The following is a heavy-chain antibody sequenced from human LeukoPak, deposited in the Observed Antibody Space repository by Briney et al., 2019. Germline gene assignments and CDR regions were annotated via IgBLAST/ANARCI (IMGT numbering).Heavy chain of an antibody. Sequence: GESLKISCKGSGYSSSNDWIGWVRQMPGKGLEWMGIIYPGDSDTKYTPSFQGQVTLSADKSISTAYLQWSTLDASDTALYYCARRGCNGGSCYGYWGQGTLVTVSS. CDR2: IYPGDSDT. D-gene: IGHD2-15*01. J-gene: IGHJ4*02. CDR3: ARRGCNGGSCYGY. V-gene: IGHV5-51*01. CDR1: GYSSSNDW.